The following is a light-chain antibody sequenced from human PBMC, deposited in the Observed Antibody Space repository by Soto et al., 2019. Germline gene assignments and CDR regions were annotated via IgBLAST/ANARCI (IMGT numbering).Light chain of an antibody. CDR3: SSYTGRSTIVV. CDR1: SSDVGYYNH. Sequence: QSVLTQPASVSGSPGQSITISCTGTSSDVGYYNHVSWYQQHPGKAPKLIIYDVTNRPSGVSDRFSGSKSGNTASLTISGLQAEDGADYYCSSYTGRSTIVVFGGGTKLTVL. CDR2: DVT. J-gene: IGLJ3*02. V-gene: IGLV2-14*01.